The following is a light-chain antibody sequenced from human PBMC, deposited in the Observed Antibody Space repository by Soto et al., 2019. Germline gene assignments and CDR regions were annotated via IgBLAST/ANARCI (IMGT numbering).Light chain of an antibody. CDR3: QHYDSLPIT. V-gene: IGKV1-5*03. CDR2: KAS. CDR1: QSISSW. J-gene: IGKJ5*01. Sequence: DIEVTQSPSTLSASVGVRVTITCRASQSISSWLAWYQQKPGKAPKLLIYKASTLKSGVPSRFSGSGSGTEFTLTISRLEPGDFAVFYCQHYDSLPITFGQGTRLEI.